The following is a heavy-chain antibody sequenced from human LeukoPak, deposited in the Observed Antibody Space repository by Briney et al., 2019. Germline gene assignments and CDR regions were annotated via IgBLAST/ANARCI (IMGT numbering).Heavy chain of an antibody. D-gene: IGHD3-10*01. CDR2: ISGSGDFT. Sequence: PGGSLRLSCAASGFTFSSYDMSWVRQAPGKGLEWVSAISGSGDFTYYADSVKGRFTISRDNSKNTLYLQMSSLRAEDTAVYYCAKDGEFLSRAFDIWGQGTMVTVSS. CDR1: GFTFSSYD. V-gene: IGHV3-23*01. CDR3: AKDGEFLSRAFDI. J-gene: IGHJ3*02.